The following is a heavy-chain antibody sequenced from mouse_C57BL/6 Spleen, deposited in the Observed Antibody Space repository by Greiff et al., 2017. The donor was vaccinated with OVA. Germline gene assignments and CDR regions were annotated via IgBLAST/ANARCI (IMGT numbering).Heavy chain of an antibody. CDR3: ARGRHYYDYDDGYYARDY. Sequence: VQLQQPGAELVKPGASVKLSCKASGYTFTSSWMHWVKQRPGKGLEWIGMIHPNSGSTNYNEKFKGKATLTVDKSSSTAYMQLSSLTSEDSAVYYCARGRHYYDYDDGYYARDYWGQGTSVTVSS. CDR2: IHPNSGST. V-gene: IGHV1-64*01. CDR1: GYTFTSSW. D-gene: IGHD2-4*01. J-gene: IGHJ4*01.